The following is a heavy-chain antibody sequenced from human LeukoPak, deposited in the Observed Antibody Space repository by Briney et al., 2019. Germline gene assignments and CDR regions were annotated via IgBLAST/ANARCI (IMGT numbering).Heavy chain of an antibody. V-gene: IGHV3-23*01. CDR2: ISGSGGST. CDR3: AKDFYDGSGYYSGSFDY. CDR1: GFTFSSYA. D-gene: IGHD3-22*01. Sequence: PGGSLRLSCAASGFTFSSYAMSWVRQAPGKGLEWVSAISGSGGSTYYADSVKGRFTISRDNSKNTLYLQMNSLRAEDTAVYYCAKDFYDGSGYYSGSFDYWGQGTLVTVSS. J-gene: IGHJ4*02.